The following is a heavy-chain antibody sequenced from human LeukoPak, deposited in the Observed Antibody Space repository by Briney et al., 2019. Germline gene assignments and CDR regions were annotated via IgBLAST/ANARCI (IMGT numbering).Heavy chain of an antibody. CDR1: GFTFRNYG. Sequence: GRSLRLSCAASGFTFRNYGMHWVRQGPGKGLEWVAVVAFDGSNEYYADSVKGRFTISRDNSKNTLYLQMNSLRAEDTAVYYCARVGAAVITSSFYYGMDVWGQGTTVTVSS. CDR2: VAFDGSNE. V-gene: IGHV3-33*05. J-gene: IGHJ6*02. CDR3: ARVGAAVITSSFYYGMDV. D-gene: IGHD4-17*01.